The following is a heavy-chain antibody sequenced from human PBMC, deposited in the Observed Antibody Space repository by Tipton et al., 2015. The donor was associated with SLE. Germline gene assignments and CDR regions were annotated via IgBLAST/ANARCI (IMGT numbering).Heavy chain of an antibody. D-gene: IGHD3-16*02. J-gene: IGHJ4*02. CDR1: GGSISSHY. V-gene: IGHV4-59*11. CDR2: IYYRGST. Sequence: GLVKPSETLSLSCTVSGGSISSHYWSWIRQPPGKGLEWIGYIYYRGSTNYNPSLKSRVTISVDTSKNRFSLNLRSVTAADTAVYYCARVRRSISSAKTYSYDYWGQGTLVTVCS. CDR3: ARVRRSISSAKTYSYDY.